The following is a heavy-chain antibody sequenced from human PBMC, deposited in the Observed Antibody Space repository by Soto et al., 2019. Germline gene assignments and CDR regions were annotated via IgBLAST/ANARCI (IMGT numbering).Heavy chain of an antibody. D-gene: IGHD3-10*01. J-gene: IGHJ5*02. CDR3: ARGRITMVRGVITHWFDP. CDR2: IYYSGST. CDR1: GGSVSSYY. Sequence: SETLSLTCTVSGGSVSSYYWSWIRQPPGKGLEWIGYIYYSGSTNYNPSLKSRVTISVDTSKNQFSLKLSSVTAADTAVYYCARGRITMVRGVITHWFDPWGQGTLVTVSS. V-gene: IGHV4-59*02.